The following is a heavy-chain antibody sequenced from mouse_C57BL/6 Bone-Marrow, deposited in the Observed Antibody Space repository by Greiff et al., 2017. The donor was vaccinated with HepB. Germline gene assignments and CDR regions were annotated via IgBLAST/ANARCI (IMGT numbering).Heavy chain of an antibody. V-gene: IGHV1-75*01. J-gene: IGHJ2*01. CDR3: AREGPFITTVVDYFDY. CDR1: GYTFTDYY. D-gene: IGHD1-1*01. Sequence: QVQLQQSGPELVKPGASVKISCKASGYTFTDYYINWVKQRPGQGLEWIGWIFHGSGSTYYNEKFKGKATLTVDKSSSTAYMLLSSLTSEDSAVYFCAREGPFITTVVDYFDYWGQGTTLTVSS. CDR2: IFHGSGST.